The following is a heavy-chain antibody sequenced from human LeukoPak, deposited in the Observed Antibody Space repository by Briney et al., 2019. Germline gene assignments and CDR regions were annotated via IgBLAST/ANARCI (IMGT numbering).Heavy chain of an antibody. D-gene: IGHD3-10*01. CDR2: ISYSGST. CDR3: ARALPSGSGRGLDV. V-gene: IGHV4-59*12. J-gene: IGHJ6*02. Sequence: SETLSLTCTVSGGSISSYYWSWIRQPPGKGLEWIGYISYSGSTNYNPSLKSRVTISLDTSKNQFSLKMSSVTAADTAVYYCARALPSGSGRGLDVWGQGTTVTVSS. CDR1: GGSISSYY.